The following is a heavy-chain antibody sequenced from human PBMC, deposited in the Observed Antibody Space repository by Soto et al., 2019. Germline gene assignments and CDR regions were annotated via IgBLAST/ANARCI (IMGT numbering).Heavy chain of an antibody. V-gene: IGHV1-69*01. J-gene: IGHJ6*02. D-gene: IGHD5-18*01. CDR3: ARQGYSYGNYYYYGMDV. CDR1: GGTFSSYA. Sequence: QVQLVQSGAEVKKPGSSMKVSCKASGGTFSSYAISWVRQAPGQGLEWMGGIIPIFGTANYAQKFQGRVTITADESTSTAYMELSSLRSEDTAVYYCARQGYSYGNYYYYGMDVWGQGTTVTVSS. CDR2: IIPIFGTA.